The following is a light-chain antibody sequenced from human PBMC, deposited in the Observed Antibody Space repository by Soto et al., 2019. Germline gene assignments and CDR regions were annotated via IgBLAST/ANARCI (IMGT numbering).Light chain of an antibody. V-gene: IGKV3-11*01. Sequence: EIVWTQSPATLYLSPGERATLACRASQSVSSYLAWYQQKPGQAPRLLIYDASNRATGIPARFSGSGSGTDFTLTISSLEPEDFAVYYCQQRSNFTFGQGTRLEIK. CDR3: QQRSNFT. CDR2: DAS. J-gene: IGKJ5*01. CDR1: QSVSSY.